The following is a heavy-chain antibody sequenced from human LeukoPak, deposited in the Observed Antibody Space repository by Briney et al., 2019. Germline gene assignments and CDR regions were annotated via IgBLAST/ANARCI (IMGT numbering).Heavy chain of an antibody. Sequence: PGGSRRVSCSASGFTFIRFAMTWVRQVPGRGLEWVSTISGNGHQTYYADSVKGRFSVSRDNSKNILYLQMDSLRADDSALYYCAKDANYYDSSGYFIPFDYWGQGTLVTVSS. V-gene: IGHV3-23*01. J-gene: IGHJ4*02. CDR3: AKDANYYDSSGYFIPFDY. CDR2: ISGNGHQT. D-gene: IGHD3-22*01. CDR1: GFTFIRFA.